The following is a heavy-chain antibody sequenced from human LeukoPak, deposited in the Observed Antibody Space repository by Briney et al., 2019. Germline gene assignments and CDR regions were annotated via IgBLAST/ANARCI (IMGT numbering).Heavy chain of an antibody. Sequence: GRSLRLSCAASGFTFSSYAMRWVRQAPGKGLEWVAVISYDGSNKYYADSVKGRFTISRDNAKNSMYLQMNSLRAEDTAVYYCARISGSYVFDYWGQGTLVTVSS. D-gene: IGHD1-26*01. V-gene: IGHV3-30-3*01. CDR3: ARISGSYVFDY. CDR2: ISYDGSNK. CDR1: GFTFSSYA. J-gene: IGHJ4*02.